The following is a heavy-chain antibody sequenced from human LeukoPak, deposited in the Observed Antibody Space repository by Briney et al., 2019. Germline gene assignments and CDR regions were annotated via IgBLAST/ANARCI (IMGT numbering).Heavy chain of an antibody. D-gene: IGHD6-19*01. V-gene: IGHV3-30*02. J-gene: IGHJ4*02. CDR2: IRYDGSNK. Sequence: RPGGSLRLSCAASGFTFSSYGMHWVRQAPGKGLEWVAFIRYDGSNKYYADSVKGRFTISRDNSKNTLYLQMNSLRAEDTAVYYCAKDGPVAVAVGYYFDYWGQGTLVTVSS. CDR1: GFTFSSYG. CDR3: AKDGPVAVAVGYYFDY.